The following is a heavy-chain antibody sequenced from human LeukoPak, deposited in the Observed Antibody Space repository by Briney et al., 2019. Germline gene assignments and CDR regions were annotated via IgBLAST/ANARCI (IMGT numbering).Heavy chain of an antibody. Sequence: PSETLSLTCAVYGGSFSGYYWSWIRQPPGKGLEWIGEINHSGSTNYNPSLKSRVTISVDTSKNQFSLKLSSVTAADTAVYYCARKLSDFWSGYYPRPYNWFDPWGQGTLVTVSS. V-gene: IGHV4-34*01. D-gene: IGHD3-3*01. CDR3: ARKLSDFWSGYYPRPYNWFDP. CDR1: GGSFSGYY. CDR2: INHSGST. J-gene: IGHJ5*02.